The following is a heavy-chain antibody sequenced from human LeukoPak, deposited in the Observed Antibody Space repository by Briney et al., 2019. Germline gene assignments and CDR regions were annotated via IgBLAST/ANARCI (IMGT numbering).Heavy chain of an antibody. J-gene: IGHJ4*02. CDR1: GFAFSTYG. Sequence: PVRSLKLCYAASGFAFSTYGMHWVRQAPGKGQEWVAGITHDGSNKYYAVPEKGRFTIARDNSDNSLYLHMDSLRVEDTAVYYCALGFCGSASCYTGYWGQGTLVTVSS. CDR2: ITHDGSNK. D-gene: IGHD2-2*02. V-gene: IGHV3-30*03. CDR3: ALGFCGSASCYTGY.